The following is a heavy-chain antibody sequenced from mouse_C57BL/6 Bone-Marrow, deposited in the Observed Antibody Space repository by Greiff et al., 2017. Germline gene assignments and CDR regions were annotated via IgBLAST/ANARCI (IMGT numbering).Heavy chain of an antibody. CDR2: INPYNGGT. CDR3: YYDWYFDV. V-gene: IGHV1-19*01. Sequence: EVQGVESGPVLVKPGASVKMSCKASGYTFTDYYMNWVKQSHGKSLEWIGVINPYNGGTSYNQKFKGKATWTVDKSSSTAYMELNSLTSEDSAVYYCYYDWYFDVWGTGTTVTVSS. D-gene: IGHD1-1*02. CDR1: GYTFTDYY. J-gene: IGHJ1*03.